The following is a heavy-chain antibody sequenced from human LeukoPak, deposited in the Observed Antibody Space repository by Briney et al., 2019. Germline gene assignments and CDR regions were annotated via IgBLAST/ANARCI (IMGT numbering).Heavy chain of an antibody. V-gene: IGHV3-66*01. CDR1: GFTVSSNY. Sequence: PGGSLRLSCAVSGFTVSSNYMSWVRQAQGKGLEWVSVIYSGGSTYYADSLKGRFTISRNNSKNTLYLQMNSLRAEDTAVYYCARGSDDPHYYYYGMDVWGQGTMVTVSS. CDR3: ARGSDDPHYYYYGMDV. J-gene: IGHJ6*02. CDR2: IYSGGST. D-gene: IGHD3-10*01.